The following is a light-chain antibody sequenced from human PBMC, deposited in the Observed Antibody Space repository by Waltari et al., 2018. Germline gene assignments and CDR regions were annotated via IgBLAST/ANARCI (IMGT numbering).Light chain of an antibody. CDR1: SGHSNYA. Sequence: QLVLTQSPSASASLGASVKLTCTLSSGHSNYAIAWHQQQPEKGPRYLMKVNRDGSHNKGDGIPDRFSGSSSGAERYLTISSLQSEDEADYYCQTWGTGMVFGGGTKLTVL. CDR3: QTWGTGMV. J-gene: IGLJ3*02. V-gene: IGLV4-69*01. CDR2: VNRDGSH.